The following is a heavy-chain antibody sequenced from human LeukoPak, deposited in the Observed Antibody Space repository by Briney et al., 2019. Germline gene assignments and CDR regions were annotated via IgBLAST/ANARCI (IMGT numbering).Heavy chain of an antibody. Sequence: GGSLRLSCAASGFTFSSYGMHWVRQAPGKGLEWVAVIWYDGSNKYYADSVKGRFTISRDNSKNTLYLQMSSLRAEDTAVYYCARVGWDYYDSSGFYDYWGQETLVTVSS. D-gene: IGHD3-22*01. CDR3: ARVGWDYYDSSGFYDY. CDR1: GFTFSSYG. V-gene: IGHV3-33*01. J-gene: IGHJ4*02. CDR2: IWYDGSNK.